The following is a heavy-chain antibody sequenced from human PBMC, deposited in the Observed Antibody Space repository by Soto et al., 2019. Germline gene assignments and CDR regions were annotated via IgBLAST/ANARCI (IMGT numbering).Heavy chain of an antibody. J-gene: IGHJ6*03. CDR2: LYYDGNK. CDR1: VGSIHGYY. CDR3: SRMRVVRERAYYYMDV. V-gene: IGHV4-59*01. D-gene: IGHD2-21*01. Sequence: QVQLQESGPGLVKPSETLSLTCSVSVGSIHGYYWSWIRQTPEKGLESVGYLYYDGNKIYNPSLQSLVPLSVATSKNLFSLRLSSVSAADSALYYCSRMRVVRERAYYYMDVWVKGTTVSAYS.